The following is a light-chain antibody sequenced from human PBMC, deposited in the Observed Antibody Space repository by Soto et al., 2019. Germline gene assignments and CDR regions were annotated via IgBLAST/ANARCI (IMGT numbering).Light chain of an antibody. CDR1: QSVGTY. CDR2: DAS. CDR3: QQRSNWLT. J-gene: IGKJ4*01. V-gene: IGKV3-11*01. Sequence: EIVLTQSPATLSLSPGDRATLSCRASQSVGTYLAWYQQKPGQAPRLLIYDASNRATGIPARFSGSGSGTDFTLTISSLEPEDFAVYYCQQRSNWLTFGGGTKVDIK.